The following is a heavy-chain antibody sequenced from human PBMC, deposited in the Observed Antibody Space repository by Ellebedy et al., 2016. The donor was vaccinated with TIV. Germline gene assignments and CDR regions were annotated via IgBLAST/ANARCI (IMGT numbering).Heavy chain of an antibody. CDR2: GHYSGAT. V-gene: IGHV4-59*08. CDR3: ARAGVVATIGWFDP. J-gene: IGHJ5*02. D-gene: IGHD5-12*01. Sequence: SETLSLTCTVSGGSIGDYYWNWIRQSPGKGLEWIGFGHYSGATYYSPSLRSRVTISVDTSKNQFSLKLSSVTAADTAVYYCARAGVVATIGWFDPWGQGTLVTVSS. CDR1: GGSIGDYY.